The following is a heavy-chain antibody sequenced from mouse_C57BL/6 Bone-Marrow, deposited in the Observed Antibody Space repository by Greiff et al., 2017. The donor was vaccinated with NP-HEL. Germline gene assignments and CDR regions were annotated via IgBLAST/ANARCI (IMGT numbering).Heavy chain of an antibody. CDR3: ARRGDGYPWYFDV. CDR1: GFTFSSYG. Sequence: EVKLVESGGDLVKPGGSLKLSCAASGFTFSSYGMSWVRQTPDKRLEWVATISSGGSYTYYPDSVKGRFTISRDNAKNTLYLQMSSLKSEDTAMYYCARRGDGYPWYFDVGGTGTTVTVSS. V-gene: IGHV5-6*02. D-gene: IGHD2-3*01. CDR2: ISSGGSYT. J-gene: IGHJ1*03.